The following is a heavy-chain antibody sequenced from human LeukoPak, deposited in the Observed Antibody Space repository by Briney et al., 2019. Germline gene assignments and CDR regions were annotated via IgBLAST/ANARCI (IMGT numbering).Heavy chain of an antibody. CDR3: ASPQSGIAVAGIGAFDI. J-gene: IGHJ3*02. CDR1: GGTFSSYA. D-gene: IGHD6-19*01. V-gene: IGHV1-69*06. Sequence: SVKVSCKASGGTFSSYAISWVRQAPGQGLEWMGGIIPIFGTANYAQKFQGRVTITADKSTSTAYMELSSLRSEDTAVHYCASPQSGIAVAGIGAFDIWGQGTMVTVSS. CDR2: IIPIFGTA.